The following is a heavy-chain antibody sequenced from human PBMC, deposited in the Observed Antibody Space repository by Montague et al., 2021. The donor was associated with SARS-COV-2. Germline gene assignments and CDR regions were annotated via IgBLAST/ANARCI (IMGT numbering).Heavy chain of an antibody. J-gene: IGHJ4*02. CDR3: ARDMPNYYDSSGSFDY. CDR1: GFTFSSYS. Sequence: SLRLSCSASGFTFSSYSMNWVRQAPGKGLEWVSSISSSSSYIYYADSVKGRFTISRDNAKNSLYLQMNSLRAEDTAVYYCARDMPNYYDSSGSFDYWGQGTLVTVSS. D-gene: IGHD3-22*01. CDR2: ISSSSSYI. V-gene: IGHV3-21*01.